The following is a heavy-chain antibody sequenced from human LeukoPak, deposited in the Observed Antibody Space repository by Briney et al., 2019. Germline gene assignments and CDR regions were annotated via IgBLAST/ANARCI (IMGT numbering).Heavy chain of an antibody. CDR1: GFTFSSYS. V-gene: IGHV3-21*01. Sequence: GGSLRLSCAASGFTFSSYSMNWVRQAPGKGLEWVSSISSSSSYIYYADSVKDRFTISRDNAKNSLYLQMNSLRAEDTAVYYCARGPGGYCSGGSCFWFDPWGQGTLVTVSS. CDR3: ARGPGGYCSGGSCFWFDP. CDR2: ISSSSSYI. J-gene: IGHJ5*02. D-gene: IGHD2-15*01.